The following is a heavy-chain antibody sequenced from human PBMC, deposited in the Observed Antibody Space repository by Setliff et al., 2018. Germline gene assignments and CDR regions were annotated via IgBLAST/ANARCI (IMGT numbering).Heavy chain of an antibody. V-gene: IGHV4-59*08. CDR3: ARAPDSGTYYNLYPYYNDV. J-gene: IGHJ6*03. CDR1: GGSISSYY. D-gene: IGHD1-26*01. CDR2: IYSSGSI. Sequence: SETLSLTCTVSGGSISSYYWSWIRQPPGKGLEWIGNIYSSGSIKYNPSLRSRVTISVDTVKNQCSLRLSSLTAAHTAVYYCARAPDSGTYYNLYPYYNDVWGKGTRVTVSS.